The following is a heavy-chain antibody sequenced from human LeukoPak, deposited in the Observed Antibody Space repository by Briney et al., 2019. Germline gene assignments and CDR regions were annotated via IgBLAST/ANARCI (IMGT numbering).Heavy chain of an antibody. CDR3: ARHYYDSSVFFDFDI. D-gene: IGHD3-22*01. Sequence: SETLSLTCAVYGGSLSGYYWSWVRQPPGKGLEWIGEITHSGSTNPSLKSRVTISVDTSNNQFSLKLNSVTAADTAVYYCARHYYDSSVFFDFDIWGQGTMVTVSS. CDR2: ITHSGST. J-gene: IGHJ3*02. V-gene: IGHV4-34*01. CDR1: GGSLSGYY.